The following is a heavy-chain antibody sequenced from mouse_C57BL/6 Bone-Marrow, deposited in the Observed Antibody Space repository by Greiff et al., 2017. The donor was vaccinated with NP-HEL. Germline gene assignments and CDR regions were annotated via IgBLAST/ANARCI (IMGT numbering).Heavy chain of an antibody. CDR1: GYTFTSYW. CDR2: IDPSDSET. J-gene: IGHJ1*03. D-gene: IGHD2-3*01. CDR3: ARDPDGYYGYFDV. V-gene: IGHV1-52*01. Sequence: QVQLQQPGAELVRPGSSVKLSCKASGYTFTSYWMHWVKQRPIQGLEWIGNIDPSDSETHYNQKFKDKATLTVDKSSSTAYMQLSSLTSEDSAVYYCARDPDGYYGYFDVWGTGTTVTVSS.